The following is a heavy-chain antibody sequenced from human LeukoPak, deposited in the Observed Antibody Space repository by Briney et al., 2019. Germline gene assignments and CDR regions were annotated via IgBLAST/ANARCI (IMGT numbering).Heavy chain of an antibody. Sequence: GESLKISCKGSGYSFTSYWISWVRHMPGKGLEWMGRIDPSDSYTNYSPSFQGHVTISADKSISTAYLQWSSLKASDTAMYYCARPLGYCSSTSCSLGAFDIWGQGTMVTVSS. V-gene: IGHV5-10-1*01. CDR3: ARPLGYCSSTSCSLGAFDI. D-gene: IGHD2-2*03. J-gene: IGHJ3*02. CDR1: GYSFTSYW. CDR2: IDPSDSYT.